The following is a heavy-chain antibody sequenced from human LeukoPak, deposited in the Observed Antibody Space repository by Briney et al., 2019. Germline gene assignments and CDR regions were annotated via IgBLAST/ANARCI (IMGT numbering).Heavy chain of an antibody. Sequence: GGSLRLSCAASGFTFSSYWMHWVRQAPGKGLEWVSVIYSGGSTYYADSVKGRFTISRDNSKNTLYLQMNSLRAEDTAVYYCAREHDYWGQGTLVTVSS. CDR3: AREHDY. CDR1: GFTFSSYW. V-gene: IGHV3-53*01. J-gene: IGHJ4*02. CDR2: IYSGGST.